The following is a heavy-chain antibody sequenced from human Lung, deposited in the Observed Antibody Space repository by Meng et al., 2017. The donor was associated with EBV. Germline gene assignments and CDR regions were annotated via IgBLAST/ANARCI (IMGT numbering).Heavy chain of an antibody. CDR3: AHRSPGTYYRY. V-gene: IGHV2-5*01. CDR2: IFWNDDR. CDR1: EFSLSACAMC. J-gene: IGHJ4*02. D-gene: IGHD1-26*01. Sequence: QSYLHQLGPTLGNTKHPLALPCTACEFSLSACAMCVGWILQPPGKELVWLVLIFWNDDRRFSPSLKSRLTITRDTSKTQVVLTMTDMDPVDKATYYCAHRSPGTYYRYWGQGTLVTVSS.